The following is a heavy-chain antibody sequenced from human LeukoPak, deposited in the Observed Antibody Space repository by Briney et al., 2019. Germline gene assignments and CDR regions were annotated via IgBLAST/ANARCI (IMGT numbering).Heavy chain of an antibody. CDR2: IYPGDSDT. CDR1: GYSFTSYW. J-gene: IGHJ4*02. Sequence: GESLKISCKGSGYSFTSYWIGWVRQMPGKGLEWMGIIYPGDSDTRYSPSFQGQVTTSADKSISTAYLQWSSLKASDTAMYYCARRNHMVRGVPPLYYFDYWGQGTLVTVSS. V-gene: IGHV5-51*01. D-gene: IGHD3-10*01. CDR3: ARRNHMVRGVPPLYYFDY.